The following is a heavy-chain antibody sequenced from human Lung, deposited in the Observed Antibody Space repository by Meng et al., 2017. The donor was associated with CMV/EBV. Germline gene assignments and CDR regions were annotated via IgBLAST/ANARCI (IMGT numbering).Heavy chain of an antibody. CDR3: ARDWKYGSATSEICWVDP. V-gene: IGHV1-2*02. D-gene: IGHD6-19*01. J-gene: IGHJ5*02. CDR2: INPNSGGT. Sequence: ASVXVSXXASRYTFTGYYIHWVRQAPGQGLEWMGWINPNSGGTNYAQKFQGRFTMTSDTSISTAYMELRRLRSDDTAVYYCARDWKYGSATSEICWVDPWGQGTLVTVSS. CDR1: RYTFTGYY.